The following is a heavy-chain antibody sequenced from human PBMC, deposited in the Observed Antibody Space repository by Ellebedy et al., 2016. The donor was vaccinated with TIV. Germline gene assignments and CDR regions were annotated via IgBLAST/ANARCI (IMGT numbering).Heavy chain of an antibody. V-gene: IGHV4-34*01. CDR1: GGSFSGFY. CDR2: INHTGST. CDR3: ARGHYKYYYDSSSYRPYYFDY. D-gene: IGHD3-22*01. J-gene: IGHJ4*02. Sequence: SETLSLXXAVYGGSFSGFYWSWIRQPPGKGLEWIGEINHTGSTNCNPSLKSRVTISVDTSKNQFSLNLNSVTAADTAVYYCARGHYKYYYDSSSYRPYYFDYWGQGTLVTVSS.